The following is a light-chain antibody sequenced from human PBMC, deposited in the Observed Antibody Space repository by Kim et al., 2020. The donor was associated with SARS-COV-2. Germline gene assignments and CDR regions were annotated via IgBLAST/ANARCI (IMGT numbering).Light chain of an antibody. Sequence: GQRVIIPCSGSSSNTEHNLVVCYQQLPGTAPTHLIHRNNQKPPGAPDRFSGSTSGTTASLAISCLRSDDDAVYYCAAWDARPSGPMFGGGTQLTVL. CDR1: SSNTEHNL. CDR3: AAWDARPSGPM. CDR2: RNN. J-gene: IGLJ3*02. V-gene: IGLV1-47*01.